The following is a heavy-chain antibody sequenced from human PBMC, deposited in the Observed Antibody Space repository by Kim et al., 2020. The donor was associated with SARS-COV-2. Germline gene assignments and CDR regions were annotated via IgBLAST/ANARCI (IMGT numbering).Heavy chain of an antibody. V-gene: IGHV4-59*01. D-gene: IGHD1-26*01. CDR2: IYYSGST. CDR3: ARGGSGSYYYYYYGMDV. J-gene: IGHJ6*02. Sequence: SETLSLTCTVSCGSISSYYWSWIRQPPGKGLEWIGYIYYSGSTNYNPSLKSRVTISVDTSKNQFSLKLSSVTAADTAVYYCARGGSGSYYYYYYGMDVWGQGTTVTVSS. CDR1: CGSISSYY.